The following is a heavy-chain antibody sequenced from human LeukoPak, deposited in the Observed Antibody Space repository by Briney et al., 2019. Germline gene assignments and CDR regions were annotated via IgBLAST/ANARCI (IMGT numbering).Heavy chain of an antibody. J-gene: IGHJ4*02. CDR1: GFIFDNYA. CDR3: AKDAIAFGGVIVDYFDY. D-gene: IGHD3-16*02. V-gene: IGHV3-9*01. CDR2: ISWNSGSI. Sequence: GRSLRLSCAASGFIFDNYAIHWVRQAPGKGLEWVSGISWNSGSIGYADSVKGRFTISRDNAKNFLYLQMNSLRTEDTALYYCAKDAIAFGGVIVDYFDYWGQGTLVTVSS.